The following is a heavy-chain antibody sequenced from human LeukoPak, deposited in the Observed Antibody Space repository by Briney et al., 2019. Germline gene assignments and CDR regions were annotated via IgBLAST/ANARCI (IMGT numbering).Heavy chain of an antibody. V-gene: IGHV4-34*01. D-gene: IGHD1-26*01. Sequence: PGDTLSLTCALYGDSFSGFYWRWTRQPPGRGRVGSGKINHRGTTHYNPSLKSRVNISADTSKNQFSLNLNSVTAADTAVYYCARSWAGMYYPFYYFDYWGQGTLVSVSS. J-gene: IGHJ4*02. CDR1: GDSFSGFY. CDR3: ARSWAGMYYPFYYFDY. CDR2: INHRGTT.